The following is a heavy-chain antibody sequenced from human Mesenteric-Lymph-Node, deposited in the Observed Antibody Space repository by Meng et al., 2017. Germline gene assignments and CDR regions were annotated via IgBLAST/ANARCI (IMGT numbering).Heavy chain of an antibody. V-gene: IGHV3-21*01. CDR1: GFTFSSYS. J-gene: IGHJ6*02. Sequence: GGSLRLSCAASGFTFSSYSMNWVRQAPGKWLEWVSSISSSSSYIYYADSVKGRFTISRDNAKNSLYLQMNSLRAEDTAVYYCAREVPSSSGWYGEYYGMDVWGQGTTVTVSS. CDR2: ISSSSSYI. CDR3: AREVPSSSGWYGEYYGMDV. D-gene: IGHD6-19*01.